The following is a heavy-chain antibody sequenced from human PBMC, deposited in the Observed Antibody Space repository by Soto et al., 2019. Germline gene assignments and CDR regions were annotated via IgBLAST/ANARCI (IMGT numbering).Heavy chain of an antibody. V-gene: IGHV4-59*01. CDR2: IYYSGST. D-gene: IGHD4-17*01. CDR1: GGSISSYY. Sequence: SETLSLTCTVSGGSISSYYWSWIRQPPGKGLEWIGYIYYSGSTNYNPSLKSRVTISVDTSKNQFSLKLSSVTAADTAVYYCASTYDYGDPYYFDYWGQGTLVTVSS. J-gene: IGHJ4*02. CDR3: ASTYDYGDPYYFDY.